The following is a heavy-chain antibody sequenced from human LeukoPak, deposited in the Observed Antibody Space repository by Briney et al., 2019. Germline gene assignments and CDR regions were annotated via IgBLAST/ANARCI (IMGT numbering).Heavy chain of an antibody. CDR1: GGSISSSSYY. CDR3: ASEGPPFDYYGSTY. J-gene: IGHJ4*02. D-gene: IGHD3-10*01. Sequence: SETLSLTCTVSGGSISSSSYYWGWIRQPPGKGLEWIGSIYYSGSTYYNPSLKSRVTISVDKSKNQFSLKLSSVTAADTAVYYCASEGPPFDYYGSTYWGQGTLVTVSS. CDR2: IYYSGST. V-gene: IGHV4-39*07.